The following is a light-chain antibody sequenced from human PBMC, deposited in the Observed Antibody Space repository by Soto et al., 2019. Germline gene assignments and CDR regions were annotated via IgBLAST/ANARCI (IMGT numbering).Light chain of an antibody. CDR2: DDS. Sequence: SYELTQPPSVSVAPGQTAKITCGGNNVGSKSVHWYQQKSGQAPVVVVYDDSDRPSGIPERFSGSNSGNTATLTIDRVEAGDEADYYCQVWDDSTDHIYVFGTGTKLTV. CDR3: QVWDDSTDHIYV. CDR1: NVGSKS. V-gene: IGLV3-21*02. J-gene: IGLJ1*01.